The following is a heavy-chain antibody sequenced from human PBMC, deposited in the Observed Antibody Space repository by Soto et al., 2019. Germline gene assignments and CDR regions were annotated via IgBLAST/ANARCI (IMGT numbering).Heavy chain of an antibody. Sequence: PSETLSLTCTVSGGSISSYYWSWIRQPPGKGLEWIGYIYYSGSTNYNPSLKSRVTISVDTSKNQFSLKLSSVTAADTAVYYCARGVSNPTPFDYWGQGTLVTVSS. V-gene: IGHV4-59*01. J-gene: IGHJ4*02. CDR3: ARGVSNPTPFDY. CDR2: IYYSGST. D-gene: IGHD3-10*01. CDR1: GGSISSYY.